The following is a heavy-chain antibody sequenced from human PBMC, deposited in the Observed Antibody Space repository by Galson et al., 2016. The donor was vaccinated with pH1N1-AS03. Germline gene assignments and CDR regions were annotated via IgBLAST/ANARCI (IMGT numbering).Heavy chain of an antibody. CDR1: GFTFDYYA. V-gene: IGHV3-9*01. J-gene: IGHJ4*02. CDR2: IRWDGAT. CDR3: VRDMGTTTAASGF. Sequence: SLRLSCAATGFTFDYYAMHWIRQRPGKGLEWVSGIRWDGATSYADSVQGRFTISRDQAKTSLYLQMTSLKIEDTALYYCVRDMGTTTAASGFWGQGILVTVSS. D-gene: IGHD6-13*01.